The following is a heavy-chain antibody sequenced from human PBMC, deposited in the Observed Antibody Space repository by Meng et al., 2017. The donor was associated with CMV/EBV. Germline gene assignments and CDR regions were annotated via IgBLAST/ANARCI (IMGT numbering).Heavy chain of an antibody. D-gene: IGHD3-22*01. CDR3: ARSRGDVITMMRGWYFDL. CDR1: GYTFTSYG. Sequence: ASVKVSCKASGYTFTSYGISWVRQAPGQGLEWMGWISAYNGNTNYAQKLQGRVTMTTDTSTSTAYMELSSLRSEDTAVYYCARSRGDVITMMRGWYFDLWGRGTLVTVSS. J-gene: IGHJ2*01. V-gene: IGHV1-18*01. CDR2: ISAYNGNT.